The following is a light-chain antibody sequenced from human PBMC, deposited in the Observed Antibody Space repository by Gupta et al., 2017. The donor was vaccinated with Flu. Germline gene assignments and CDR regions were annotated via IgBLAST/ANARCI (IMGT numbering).Light chain of an antibody. CDR2: GAS. CDR3: QQANSFPYT. Sequence: DTPLPPSPSSVSASVADRVTITCRASQGINRWLAWFQQKPGKAPRLLIYGASSLQSGVTSRFSGSGSGTDFTLTITRLQPEDFANYDCQQANSFPYTFGQGTKLEI. CDR1: QGINRW. V-gene: IGKV1-12*01. J-gene: IGKJ2*01.